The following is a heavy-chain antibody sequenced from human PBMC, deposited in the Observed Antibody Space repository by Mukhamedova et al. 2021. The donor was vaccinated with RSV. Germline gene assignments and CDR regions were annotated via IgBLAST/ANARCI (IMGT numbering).Heavy chain of an antibody. CDR2: IRYDGSNK. V-gene: IGHV3-30*02. J-gene: IGHJ4*02. CDR3: AKGGRRWLQFLDY. Sequence: GLEWVAFIRYDGSNKYYADSVKGRFTISRDNSKNTLYLQMNSLRAEDTAVYYCAKGGRRWLQFLDYWGQGTLVTVSS. D-gene: IGHD5-24*01.